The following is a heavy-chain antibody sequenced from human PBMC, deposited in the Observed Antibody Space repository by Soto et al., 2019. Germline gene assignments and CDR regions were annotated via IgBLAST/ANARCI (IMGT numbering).Heavy chain of an antibody. V-gene: IGHV1-69*06. Sequence: SVKVSCKASGGTFSSYAISWVRQAPGQGLEWMGGIIPIFGTANYAQKFQGRVTITADKSTSTAYMELSSLRSEDTAVYYCARGTAYYDILTGYWNGMDAWGQGTTVTVSS. D-gene: IGHD3-9*01. J-gene: IGHJ6*02. CDR2: IIPIFGTA. CDR3: ARGTAYYDILTGYWNGMDA. CDR1: GGTFSSYA.